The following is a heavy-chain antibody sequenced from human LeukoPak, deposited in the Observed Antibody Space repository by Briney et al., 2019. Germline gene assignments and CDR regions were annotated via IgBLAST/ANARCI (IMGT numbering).Heavy chain of an antibody. Sequence: ASVKVSCKASGYTFTSYDINWVRQATGQGLEWMGWINPNSGGTNYAQKFQGRVTMTGDRSISTAYMELSRLRSDDTAVYYCARERTPGSGYGVDYWGQGTVVTVSS. J-gene: IGHJ4*02. CDR1: GYTFTSYD. CDR3: ARERTPGSGYGVDY. V-gene: IGHV1-2*02. D-gene: IGHD6-25*01. CDR2: INPNSGGT.